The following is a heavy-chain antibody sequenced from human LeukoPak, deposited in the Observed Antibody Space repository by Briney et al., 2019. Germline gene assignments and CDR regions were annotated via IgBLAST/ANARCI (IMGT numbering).Heavy chain of an antibody. CDR1: GYPFNGYY. Sequence: GSVKVSCKASGYPFNGYYLHWVRQAPGQGLEWMGWVNPNNGDTNYAEKFEARVTMTRDTSINTAYMELTSLRSDDTAVYYCARDLADDFDSSAINWCDPWGPGTLVTVSS. CDR2: VNPNNGDT. CDR3: ARDLADDFDSSAINWCDP. V-gene: IGHV1-2*02. D-gene: IGHD3-22*01. J-gene: IGHJ5*02.